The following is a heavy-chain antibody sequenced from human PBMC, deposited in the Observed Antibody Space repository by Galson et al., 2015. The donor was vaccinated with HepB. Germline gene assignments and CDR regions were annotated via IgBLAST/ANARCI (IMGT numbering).Heavy chain of an antibody. D-gene: IGHD6-13*01. CDR1: GYSFATYW. J-gene: IGHJ1*01. V-gene: IGHV5-51*03. Sequence: QSGAEVKKPGESLKISCKGSGYSFATYWIGWVRQMPEKGLEWMGIIYPGDSDTRYSPSFQGQVTISADKSISTAYLQWSSLKASDTAMYHCARSQGDSSSPGAEYFQHWGQGTLVTVSS. CDR2: IYPGDSDT. CDR3: ARSQGDSSSPGAEYFQH.